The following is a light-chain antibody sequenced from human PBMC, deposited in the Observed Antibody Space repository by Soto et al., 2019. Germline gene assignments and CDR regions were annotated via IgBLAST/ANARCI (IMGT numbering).Light chain of an antibody. CDR1: QSISSW. CDR3: QRYNSYHFT. CDR2: KAS. Sequence: DIQMTQSPSTLSASVGDRVTITCRASQSISSWLAWYQQKPWKAPKLLIYKASSLESGVPSRFSGSGSGTEFTLTISSLQPDYFATYFCQRYNSYHFTFGQRTKLEIK. J-gene: IGKJ2*01. V-gene: IGKV1-5*03.